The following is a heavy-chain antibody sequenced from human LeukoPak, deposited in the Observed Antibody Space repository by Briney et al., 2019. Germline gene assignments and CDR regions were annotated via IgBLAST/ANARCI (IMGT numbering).Heavy chain of an antibody. Sequence: GGSLRLSCAASGFTFSSYWMHWVRQAPGKGLVWVSRINSDGSSTSYADSVKGRFTISRDSAKNTLYLQMNSLRAEDTALYYCARRSGYDYEGGNFDYWGQGTLVTVSS. CDR2: INSDGSST. J-gene: IGHJ4*02. CDR1: GFTFSSYW. D-gene: IGHD5-12*01. CDR3: ARRSGYDYEGGNFDY. V-gene: IGHV3-74*01.